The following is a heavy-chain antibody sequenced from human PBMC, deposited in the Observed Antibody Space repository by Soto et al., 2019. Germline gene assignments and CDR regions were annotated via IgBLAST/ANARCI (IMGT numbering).Heavy chain of an antibody. J-gene: IGHJ4*02. CDR3: AREKAVAETTVGY. V-gene: IGHV3-74*01. Sequence: GDLRLSCAVSGFSLSSYWMHLVRQAPGKGLVWVSRIQSDGSSTNYADSVKGRCTISRDNAKNTLYLQMDSLRFEYTAISYCAREKAVAETTVGYWGLGPLVSVSS. CDR1: GFSLSSYW. D-gene: IGHD6-19*01. CDR2: IQSDGSST.